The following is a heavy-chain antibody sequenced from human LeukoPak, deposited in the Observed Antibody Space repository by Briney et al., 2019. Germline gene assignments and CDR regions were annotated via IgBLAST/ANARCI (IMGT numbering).Heavy chain of an antibody. D-gene: IGHD6-6*01. Sequence: SETLSLTCAVYGGSFSGYYWSWIRQPPGKGLEWIGEINHSGSTNYNPSLKSRVTISVDTSKNQFSLKLSSVTAADTALYYCARRIAARTTHFDYWGQGTLVTVSS. CDR3: ARRIAARTTHFDY. J-gene: IGHJ4*02. CDR2: INHSGST. CDR1: GGSFSGYY. V-gene: IGHV4-34*01.